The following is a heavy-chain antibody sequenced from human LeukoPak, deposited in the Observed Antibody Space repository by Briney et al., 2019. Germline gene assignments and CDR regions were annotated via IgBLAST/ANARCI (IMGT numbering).Heavy chain of an antibody. CDR2: MNPNSGNT. CDR3: ARLYSSSWYGAFDI. D-gene: IGHD6-13*01. V-gene: IGHV1-8*01. CDR1: GYTFTSYD. J-gene: IGHJ3*02. Sequence: ASVKVSCKASGYTFTSYDINWVRQATGQGLEWMGWMNPNSGNTGYAQKFQGRVTITRDTSASTAYMELSSLRSEDTAVYYCARLYSSSWYGAFDIWGQGTMVTVSS.